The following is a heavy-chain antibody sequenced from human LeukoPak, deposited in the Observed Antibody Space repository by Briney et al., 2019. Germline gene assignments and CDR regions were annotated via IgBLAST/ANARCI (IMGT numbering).Heavy chain of an antibody. J-gene: IGHJ4*02. CDR1: GFTFSSYD. V-gene: IGHV3-30*03. CDR3: AREKGVAVAASLGY. CDR2: VLYDGRNK. Sequence: GGSLRLSCAASGFTFSSYDMHWVRQAPGKGLEWVAHVLYDGRNKYYPDSVKGRFIISRDNSKSTLYLQMNSLSAEDTAVYYCAREKGVAVAASLGYWGQGTLVTVSS. D-gene: IGHD6-19*01.